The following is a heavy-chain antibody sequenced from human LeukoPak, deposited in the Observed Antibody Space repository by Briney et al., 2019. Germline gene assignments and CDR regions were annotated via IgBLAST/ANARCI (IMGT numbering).Heavy chain of an antibody. V-gene: IGHV3-15*01. Sequence: PGGSLRLSCAASGFTFSNAWMSWVRQAPGKGLEWVGRIKSKTDGGTTDYAAPVKGRFTISRDDSKNTLYLQMNSLKTEDTAVYYCARVRGQIVAKFDPWGQGTLVTVSS. CDR3: ARVRGQIVAKFDP. CDR2: IKSKTDGGTT. J-gene: IGHJ5*02. D-gene: IGHD5-12*01. CDR1: GFTFSNAW.